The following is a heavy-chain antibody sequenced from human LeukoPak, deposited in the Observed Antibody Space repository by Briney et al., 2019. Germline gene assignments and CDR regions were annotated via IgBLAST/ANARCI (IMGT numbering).Heavy chain of an antibody. CDR2: IYHTGSI. J-gene: IGHJ4*02. V-gene: IGHV4-39*01. CDR1: GGSISSSSYY. CDR3: ARQSYYGSGTYYIADF. Sequence: PSETLSLTCTVSGGSISSSSYYWGWIRQPPGKGLEWIGSIYHTGSIYYNPSLKSRVTISVDTSKNQFSLKLSSVTAADTAVYYCARQSYYGSGTYYIADFWGQGTLVTVPS. D-gene: IGHD3-10*01.